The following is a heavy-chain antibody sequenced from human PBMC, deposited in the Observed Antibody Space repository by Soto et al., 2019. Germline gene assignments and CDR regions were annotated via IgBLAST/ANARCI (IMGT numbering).Heavy chain of an antibody. D-gene: IGHD5-12*01. CDR3: AHNDYDGYNFADFDY. Sequence: TQTLTLTCTFSGFSLSTSGVGVGWIRQPPGKALEWLALIYSDDDKRYSPSLRSRLTITEDTSKNQVVFTMINMDPMDTATYYCAHNDYDGYNFADFDYWGQGTLVSVSS. J-gene: IGHJ4*02. CDR1: GFSLSTSGVG. V-gene: IGHV2-5*02. CDR2: IYSDDDK.